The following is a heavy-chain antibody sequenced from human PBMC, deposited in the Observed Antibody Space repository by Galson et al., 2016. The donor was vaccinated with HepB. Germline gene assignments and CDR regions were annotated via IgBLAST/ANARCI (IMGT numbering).Heavy chain of an antibody. V-gene: IGHV1-24*01. CDR2: FYPEHGET. J-gene: IGHJ2*01. D-gene: IGHD3-16*01. CDR3: AAYYYVWHFEL. Sequence: SVKVSCKVSGYRLSELSMHWVRQAPGNGLEWIGGFYPEHGETIFTQTFQGRVTVTEDTPTDTAYMDLSSLRSDDTGVYYCAAYYYVWHFELWGRGTLVTGSS. CDR1: GYRLSELS.